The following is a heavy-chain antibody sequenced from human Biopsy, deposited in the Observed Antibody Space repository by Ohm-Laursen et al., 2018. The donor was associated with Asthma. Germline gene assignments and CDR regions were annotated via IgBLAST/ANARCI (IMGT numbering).Heavy chain of an antibody. V-gene: IGHV3-23*01. D-gene: IGHD2-8*01. CDR2: ISASGNST. CDR1: GFRFNSYA. J-gene: IGHJ6*03. Sequence: SLRLSCSASGFRFNSYAVSWVRQAPGKGPERVSTISASGNSTYCGDSVKGRFTISRDNSNTVYLQMNWLRAEDTAIYYCARISICTRTACGPYYIYKMDVWGQGTTVTVSS. CDR3: ARISICTRTACGPYYIYKMDV.